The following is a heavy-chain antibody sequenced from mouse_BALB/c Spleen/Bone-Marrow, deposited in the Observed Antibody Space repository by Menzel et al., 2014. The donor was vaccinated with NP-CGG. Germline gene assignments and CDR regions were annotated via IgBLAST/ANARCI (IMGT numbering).Heavy chain of an antibody. J-gene: IGHJ2*01. CDR1: GYTFTTYW. Sequence: QVQLQQSGAELARPGASVKLSCKTSGYTFTTYWMQWVKQRPGQGLEWIGAIYPGEGNTRYTQKFKGKATLTADKSSSTAYIQLSNLTSEDSAVYYCSREPSNWGYYWGQGTTLTVSS. CDR3: SREPSNWGYY. CDR2: IYPGEGNT. V-gene: IGHV1-87*01.